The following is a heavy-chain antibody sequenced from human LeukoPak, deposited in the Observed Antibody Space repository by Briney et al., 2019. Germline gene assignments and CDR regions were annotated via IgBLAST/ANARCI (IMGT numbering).Heavy chain of an antibody. D-gene: IGHD1-26*01. V-gene: IGHV1-46*01. J-gene: IGHJ5*02. CDR3: ARGGVGATTYVWFDP. CDR2: INPSGGST. Sequence: GASVKVSCKASGYTFTNYYIHWVRQAPGQGLECMGIINPSGGSTSYAQKFQGRVTMTRDMSTSTVYMKLSSLRSEDTAVYYCARGGVGATTYVWFDPWGQGTLVTVSS. CDR1: GYTFTNYY.